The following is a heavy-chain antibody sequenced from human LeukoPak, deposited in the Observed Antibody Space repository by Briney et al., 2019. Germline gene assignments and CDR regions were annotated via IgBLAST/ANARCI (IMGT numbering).Heavy chain of an antibody. V-gene: IGHV1-18*01. CDR3: ARPLVGSYYYGSGSSYYFDY. D-gene: IGHD3-10*01. J-gene: IGHJ4*02. Sequence: ASVKVSCKASGYTFTSYGISWVRQAPGQGLEWMGWISAYNGNTNHAQKLQGRVTMTTDTSTSTAYMELRSLRSDDTAVYYCARPLVGSYYYGSGSSYYFDYWGQGTLVTVSS. CDR1: GYTFTSYG. CDR2: ISAYNGNT.